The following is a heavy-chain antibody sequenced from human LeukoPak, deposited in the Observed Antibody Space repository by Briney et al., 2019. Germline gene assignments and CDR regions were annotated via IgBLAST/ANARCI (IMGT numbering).Heavy chain of an antibody. J-gene: IGHJ4*02. CDR2: ISSSSSYI. V-gene: IGHV3-21*04. CDR3: AKSTGFDLERSDY. D-gene: IGHD1-1*01. Sequence: PGGSLRLSCAASGFTFGSYSMNWVRQAPGKGLEWVSSISSSSSYIYYADSVKGRFTISRDNAKNSLYLQMNSLRAEDTAVYYCAKSTGFDLERSDYWGQGTLVTVSS. CDR1: GFTFGSYS.